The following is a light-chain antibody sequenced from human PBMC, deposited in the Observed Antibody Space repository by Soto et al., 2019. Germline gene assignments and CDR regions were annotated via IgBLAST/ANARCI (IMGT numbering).Light chain of an antibody. CDR2: DAS. V-gene: IGKV1-5*01. CDR3: QQRSKWPLT. CDR1: QSISSW. J-gene: IGKJ4*01. Sequence: DILMTQSPSTLSESVGDRVTMTCRASQSISSWLAWYQQKPGKAPKLLIYDASSLESGVPSRFSGSGSGTDFTLTISSLGPEDFAVYYCQQRSKWPLTVGGGTKVDIK.